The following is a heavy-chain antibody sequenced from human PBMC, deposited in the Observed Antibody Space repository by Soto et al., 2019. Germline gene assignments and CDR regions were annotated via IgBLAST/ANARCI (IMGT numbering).Heavy chain of an antibody. CDR2: VNSDGSST. CDR3: ARALPKVAGRLDY. J-gene: IGHJ4*02. V-gene: IGHV3-74*01. D-gene: IGHD5-12*01. CDR1: GFTFSSYW. Sequence: EVQLVQSGGGLVQPGGSLRLSCAASGFTFSSYWMHWVRQAPGKGLVWVSRVNSDGSSTPYSDSVKGRFTISRDNAKNPLYLQMNSLRAEDTAVYYWARALPKVAGRLDYWGQGTLVTVSS.